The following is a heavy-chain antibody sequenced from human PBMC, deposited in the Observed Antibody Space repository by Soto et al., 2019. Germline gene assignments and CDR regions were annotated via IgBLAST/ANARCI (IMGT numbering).Heavy chain of an antibody. CDR3: ARDDRDYYYGMDV. Sequence: GGSLRLSCAASGFTVSSNYMSWVRQAPGKGLEWVSVIYSGGSTYYADSVKGRFTISRDNSKNTLYLQMNSLRAEDTAVYYRARDDRDYYYGMDVWGQGTTVTVSS. CDR2: IYSGGST. V-gene: IGHV3-53*01. J-gene: IGHJ6*02. CDR1: GFTVSSNY.